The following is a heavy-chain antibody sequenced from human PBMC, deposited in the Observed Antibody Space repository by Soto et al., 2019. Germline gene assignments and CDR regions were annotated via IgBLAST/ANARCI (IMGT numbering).Heavy chain of an antibody. V-gene: IGHV3-7*01. CDR3: ARQGRGRFSRYFDL. CDR1: EFIFSTYW. J-gene: IGHJ2*01. CDR2: IKQEGSET. D-gene: IGHD3-3*01. Sequence: EVQLVESGGGLVQPGGSLRLSCAASEFIFSTYWMSWVRQAPGKGLEWVATIKQEGSETYYVDSVEGRFTISRDNAKNSLHLQMNSLRVEDTAVYYCARQGRGRFSRYFDLWGRGTLVTVSS.